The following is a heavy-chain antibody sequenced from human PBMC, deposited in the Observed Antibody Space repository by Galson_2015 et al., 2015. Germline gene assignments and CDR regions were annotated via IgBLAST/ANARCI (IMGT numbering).Heavy chain of an antibody. V-gene: IGHV3-73*01. D-gene: IGHD6-19*01. CDR3: TRRGYSSGWYSAFDI. Sequence: LRLSCAASGFTFSGSAMHWVRQASGKGLEWVGRIRSKANSYATAYAASVKGRFTISRDDSKNTAYLQMNSLKTEDTAVYYCTRRGYSSGWYSAFDIWGQGTMVTVSS. J-gene: IGHJ3*02. CDR1: GFTFSGSA. CDR2: IRSKANSYAT.